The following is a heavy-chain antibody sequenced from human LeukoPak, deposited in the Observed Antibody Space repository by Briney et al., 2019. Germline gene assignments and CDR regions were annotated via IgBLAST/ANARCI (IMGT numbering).Heavy chain of an antibody. Sequence: SQTLSLTCTVSGGSISSGSYYWSWIRQPAGKGLEGIGRIYTSGSTNYNPSLKSRVTISVDTSKNQFSLKLSSVTAADTAVYYCARDQQNYYDSNGYPNWGQGTLVTVSS. CDR2: IYTSGST. J-gene: IGHJ4*02. V-gene: IGHV4-61*02. CDR1: GGSISSGSYY. CDR3: ARDQQNYYDSNGYPN. D-gene: IGHD3-22*01.